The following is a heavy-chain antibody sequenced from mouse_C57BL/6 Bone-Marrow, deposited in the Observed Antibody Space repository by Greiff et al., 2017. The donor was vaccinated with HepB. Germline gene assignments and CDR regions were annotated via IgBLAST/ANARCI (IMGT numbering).Heavy chain of an antibody. CDR1: GFTFSDAW. Sequence: EVKLVESGGGLVQPGGSMKLSCAASGFTFSDAWMDWVRQSPEKGLEWVAEIRNKANNHATYYAESVKGRFTISRDDSKSSVYLQMNSLRAEDTGIYYCTRWVREYYYAMDYWGQGTSVTVSS. CDR2: IRNKANNHAT. V-gene: IGHV6-6*01. D-gene: IGHD2-14*01. J-gene: IGHJ4*01. CDR3: TRWVREYYYAMDY.